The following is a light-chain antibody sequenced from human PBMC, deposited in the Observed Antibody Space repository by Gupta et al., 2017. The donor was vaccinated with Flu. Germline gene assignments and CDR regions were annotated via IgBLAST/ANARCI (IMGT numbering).Light chain of an antibody. J-gene: IGKJ1*01. Sequence: GTLSWSTGERATLSCRASKSVRSSSYLEWYQQKPGQAPRLLIYGASNRATGITDRFSGSGSGKDFTLTISRLEHEDFEVYYCHHDSSSMTFGQGTKVEIK. CDR3: HHDSSSMT. CDR2: GAS. V-gene: IGKV3-20*01. CDR1: KSVRSSSY.